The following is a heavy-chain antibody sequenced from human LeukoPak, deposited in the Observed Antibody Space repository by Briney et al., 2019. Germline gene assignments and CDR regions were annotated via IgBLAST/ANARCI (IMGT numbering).Heavy chain of an antibody. CDR1: GFTFSGSA. Sequence: GGSLRLSCAASGFTFSGSAMHWVRQASGKGLEWVGRIRSKANSYATAYAASVKGRFTISRDNAKNSLYLQMNSLRAEDTAVYYCASLYGSGPNWFDPWGQGTLVTVSS. CDR3: ASLYGSGPNWFDP. J-gene: IGHJ5*02. CDR2: IRSKANSYAT. V-gene: IGHV3-73*01. D-gene: IGHD3-10*01.